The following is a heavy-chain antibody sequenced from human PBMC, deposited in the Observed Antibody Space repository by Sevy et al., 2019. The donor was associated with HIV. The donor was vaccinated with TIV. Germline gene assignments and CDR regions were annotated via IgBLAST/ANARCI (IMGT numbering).Heavy chain of an antibody. CDR3: TRGGDIVVVVAASNWFDP. D-gene: IGHD2-15*01. J-gene: IGHJ5*02. CDR2: IRSKAYGGTT. V-gene: IGHV3-49*03. CDR1: GFTFGDYA. Sequence: GESLKISCTASGFTFGDYAMSWFRQAPGKGLEWVGFIRSKAYGGTTEYAASVKGRFTISRDDSKSIAYLQMNSLKTEDTAVYYCTRGGDIVVVVAASNWFDPWGQGTLVTVSS.